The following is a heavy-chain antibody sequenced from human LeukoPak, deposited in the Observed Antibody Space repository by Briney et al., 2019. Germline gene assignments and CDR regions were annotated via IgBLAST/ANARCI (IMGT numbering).Heavy chain of an antibody. Sequence: GGSLRLSCAASGFTFSSYWMHWVRQAPGKGLVWVSRINSDGSSTSYADSVKGRFTISRDNAKNTLYLQMNSLRAEDTAVYYCARGQDYYDSSGYSFLFPKYYYYYYMDVWGKGTTVTVSS. CDR3: ARGQDYYDSSGYSFLFPKYYYYYYMDV. CDR1: GFTFSSYW. CDR2: INSDGSST. J-gene: IGHJ6*03. V-gene: IGHV3-74*01. D-gene: IGHD3-22*01.